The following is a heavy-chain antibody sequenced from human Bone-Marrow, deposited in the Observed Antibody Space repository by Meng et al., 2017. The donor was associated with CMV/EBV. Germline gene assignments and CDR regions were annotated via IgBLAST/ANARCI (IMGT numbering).Heavy chain of an antibody. CDR2: TSYDGSNK. Sequence: GGSLRLSCAASGFTFSSYSMNWVRQAPGKGLEWVAVTSYDGSNKYYAESVKGRFSLSRDNSKKTLYLQMNSLRAEDTAVYYCAGDRGTGTMYYYFGMDVWGQGTTVTVSS. V-gene: IGHV3-30*03. CDR1: GFTFSSYS. J-gene: IGHJ6*02. D-gene: IGHD1-7*01. CDR3: AGDRGTGTMYYYFGMDV.